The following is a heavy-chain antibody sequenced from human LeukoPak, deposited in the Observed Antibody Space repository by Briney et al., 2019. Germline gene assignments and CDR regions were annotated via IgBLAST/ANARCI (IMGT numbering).Heavy chain of an antibody. D-gene: IGHD5-18*01. CDR2: ISGSGDTR. CDR1: GFTFNDYA. Sequence: GGSLRLSCAASGFTFNDYAMSWVRQAPGKGLEWVSAISGSGDTRYYADSVKGRFTISRENSKNTLYLQMNSLRAEDTAVYYCALRGYRQSMYYFDCWGQGTLVTVSS. V-gene: IGHV3-23*01. CDR3: ALRGYRQSMYYFDC. J-gene: IGHJ4*02.